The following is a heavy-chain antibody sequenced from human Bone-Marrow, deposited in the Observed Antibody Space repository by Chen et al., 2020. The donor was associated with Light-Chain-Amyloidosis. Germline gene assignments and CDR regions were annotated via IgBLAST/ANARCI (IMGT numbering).Heavy chain of an antibody. J-gene: IGHJ6*02. CDR1: GFTFSSYA. Sequence: QVQLVESGGGVVQPGRSLRLSCAASGFTFSSYAMHWVRQAPGKGLEWVAVISDDGSNKYYADSVKGRFTISRDNSKNTLYLKMNSLRAEDTAVYYCASRDSSSSSGYYYYGMDVWGQGTTVTVSS. D-gene: IGHD6-6*01. CDR3: ASRDSSSSSGYYYYGMDV. V-gene: IGHV3-30-3*01. CDR2: ISDDGSNK.